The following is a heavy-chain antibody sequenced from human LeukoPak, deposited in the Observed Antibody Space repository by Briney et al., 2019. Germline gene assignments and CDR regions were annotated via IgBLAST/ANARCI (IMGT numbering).Heavy chain of an antibody. D-gene: IGHD3-10*01. CDR2: INPNSGGT. CDR3: ARDLGVEACYFDY. V-gene: IGHV1-2*02. Sequence: ASVKVSCKASGYTFTGYYMHWVRQAPGQGLEWMGWINPNSGGTNYAQKFQGRVTMTRDTSISTAYMELSRLRSDDTAVYYCARDLGVEACYFDYWGQGTLVTVSS. CDR1: GYTFTGYY. J-gene: IGHJ4*02.